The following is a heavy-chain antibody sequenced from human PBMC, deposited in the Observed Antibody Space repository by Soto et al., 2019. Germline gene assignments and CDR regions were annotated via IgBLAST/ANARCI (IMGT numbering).Heavy chain of an antibody. CDR2: IYTSGST. CDR3: ARDHPGEQWEEENYYYYGMDV. D-gene: IGHD1-26*01. Sequence: SETLSLTCTVSGGSISSYYWSWIRQPAGKGLEWIGRIYTSGSTNYNPSLKSRVTMSVDTSKNQFSLKLSSVTAADTAVYYCARDHPGEQWEEENYYYYGMDVWGQGTTGTGPS. CDR1: GGSISSYY. J-gene: IGHJ6*02. V-gene: IGHV4-4*07.